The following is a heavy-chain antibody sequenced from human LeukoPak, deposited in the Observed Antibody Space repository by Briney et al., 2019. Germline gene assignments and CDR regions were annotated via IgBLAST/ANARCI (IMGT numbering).Heavy chain of an antibody. D-gene: IGHD3-10*02. V-gene: IGHV4-59*01. CDR1: GGSISSYY. CDR2: IYYSGST. CDR3: ARGSTTFGY. J-gene: IGHJ4*02. Sequence: SETLSLTCTVSGGSISSYYWSWTRQPPGKGLEWIGYIYYSGSTNYNPSLKSRVTISVDTSKNQFSLKLSSVTAADTAVYYCARGSTTFGYWGQGTLVTVSS.